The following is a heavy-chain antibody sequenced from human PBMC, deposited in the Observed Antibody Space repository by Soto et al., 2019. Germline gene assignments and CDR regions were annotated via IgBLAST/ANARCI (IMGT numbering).Heavy chain of an antibody. CDR3: ARHLTYDFDY. CDR1: GGSSSSSSYY. J-gene: IGHJ4*02. Sequence: PSETLSLTCTVAGGSSSSSSYYWGWIRQPPGKGLEWIGSIYYSGSTYYNPSLKSRVTISVDTSKNQFSLKLSSVTAADTAVYYCARHLTYDFDYWGQGTLVTVSS. CDR2: IYYSGST. V-gene: IGHV4-39*01. D-gene: IGHD1-20*01.